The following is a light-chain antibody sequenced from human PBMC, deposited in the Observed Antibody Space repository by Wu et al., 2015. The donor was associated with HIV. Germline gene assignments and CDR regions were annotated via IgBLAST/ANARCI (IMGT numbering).Light chain of an antibody. CDR3: QQYNQWPET. V-gene: IGKV3-15*01. CDR2: EAS. Sequence: EIVMTQSPATLSVSPGERATLSCRASQSVSFDLAWYQHKPGQAPRLLIHEASTRATGIPARFSGSGSGTEFTLTVSSLQSEDFAVYYCQQYNQWPETFGQGDQGGNQT. J-gene: IGKJ1*01. CDR1: QSVSFD.